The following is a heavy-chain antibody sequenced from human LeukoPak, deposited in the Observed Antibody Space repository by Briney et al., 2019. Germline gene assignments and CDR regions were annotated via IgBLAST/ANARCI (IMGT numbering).Heavy chain of an antibody. CDR2: ISYDGGNK. Sequence: GGSLRLSCGTSGFSFSAYGMHWVRQAPGKGLEWVAVISYDGGNKLYADSVKGRFTISRDNSKNTLYLQMNSLRAEDTAVYYCAKDRGPKRIFGVVIIPSDYWGQGTLVTVSS. CDR3: AKDRGPKRIFGVVIIPSDY. J-gene: IGHJ4*02. CDR1: GFSFSAYG. D-gene: IGHD3-3*02. V-gene: IGHV3-30*18.